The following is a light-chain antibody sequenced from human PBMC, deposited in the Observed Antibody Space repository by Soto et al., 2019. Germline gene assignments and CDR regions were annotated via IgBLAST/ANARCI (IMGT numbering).Light chain of an antibody. CDR1: QSVSTS. Sequence: EIVLTQSPGTLSLSPGERATLSCRASQSVSTSLAWYQQKSGQAPRLLIYGASSRAAGIPDRFSGGGSGTDFTLTISRLEPEDFAVYYCQQYGSSPMYTFGQGTKLEIK. CDR3: QQYGSSPMYT. J-gene: IGKJ2*01. V-gene: IGKV3-20*01. CDR2: GAS.